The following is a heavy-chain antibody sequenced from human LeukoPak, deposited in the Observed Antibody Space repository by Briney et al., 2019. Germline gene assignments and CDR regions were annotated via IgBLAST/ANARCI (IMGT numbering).Heavy chain of an antibody. V-gene: IGHV1-2*02. CDR2: INPNSGGT. CDR1: GYTFTGYY. Sequence: ASVKVSCKASGYTFTGYYMHWVRQGPGQGLEWMGWINPNSGGTNYAQKFQGRVTMTRDTSISTAYMELSRLRSDDTAVYYCARERVGTLGNFDYWGQGTLVTVSS. J-gene: IGHJ4*02. CDR3: ARERVGTLGNFDY. D-gene: IGHD1-26*01.